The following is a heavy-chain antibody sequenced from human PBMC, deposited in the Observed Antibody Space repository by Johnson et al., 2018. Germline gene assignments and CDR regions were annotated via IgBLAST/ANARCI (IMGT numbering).Heavy chain of an antibody. CDR2: IYNIGTT. V-gene: IGHV4-39*01. CDR3: ARSVFHTDSDY. J-gene: IGHJ4*02. D-gene: IGHD2-21*01. CDR1: GVSISSNNYY. Sequence: QVQLQESGPGLVKPSETLSLTCTVSGVSISSNNYYWGWVRQPPGKGLEWIGNIYNIGTTYYNPSLRSRVTISVDTSKNQFSLKLTPVTAADTAVYYCARSVFHTDSDYWGQGTLVTVSS.